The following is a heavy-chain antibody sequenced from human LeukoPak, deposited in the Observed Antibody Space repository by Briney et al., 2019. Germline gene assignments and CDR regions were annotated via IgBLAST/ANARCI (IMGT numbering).Heavy chain of an antibody. V-gene: IGHV1-69*04. CDR3: ARGFGSSGRANWFDP. D-gene: IGHD6-19*01. Sequence: SVKVSCKASGGTFSSYAISWVRQAPGQGLEWMGRIIPILGIANYAQKFQGRVTITADKSTSTAYMELSSLRSEDTAVYYCARGFGSSGRANWFDPWGQGTLVTVSS. J-gene: IGHJ5*02. CDR2: IIPILGIA. CDR1: GGTFSSYA.